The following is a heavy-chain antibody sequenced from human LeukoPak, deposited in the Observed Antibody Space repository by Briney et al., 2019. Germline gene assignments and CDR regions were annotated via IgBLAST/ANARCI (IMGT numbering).Heavy chain of an antibody. Sequence: GASVKVSFKTSGYTFTIYYMHWVRQAPGQGLEWMGIINPSGGSTSYAQKFQGRVTMTRDTSTSTVYMELSSLRSEDTAVYYCARSHSYYYDSSGYYSDYWGQGTLVIVSS. CDR1: GYTFTIYY. CDR2: INPSGGST. CDR3: ARSHSYYYDSSGYYSDY. V-gene: IGHV1-46*01. D-gene: IGHD3-22*01. J-gene: IGHJ4*02.